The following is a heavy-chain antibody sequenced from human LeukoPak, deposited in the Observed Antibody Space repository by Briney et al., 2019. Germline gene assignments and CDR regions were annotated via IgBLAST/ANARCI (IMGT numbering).Heavy chain of an antibody. J-gene: IGHJ4*02. Sequence: PSETLSLTCAVSNASISGRNWWNWVRQPPGKGLEWIGEVSHSGSTNYNPSLKSRVTISVDKSKNQFSLTLSSVTAADTAVYYCARVGSGRYNYGYSLVYWDQGTLVTVSS. D-gene: IGHD5-18*01. CDR3: ARVGSGRYNYGYSLVY. V-gene: IGHV4-4*02. CDR2: VSHSGST. CDR1: NASISGRNW.